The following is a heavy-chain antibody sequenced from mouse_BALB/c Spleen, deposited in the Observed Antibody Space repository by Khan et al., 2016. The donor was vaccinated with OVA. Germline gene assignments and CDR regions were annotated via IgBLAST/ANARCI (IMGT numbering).Heavy chain of an antibody. J-gene: IGHJ2*01. D-gene: IGHD1-1*01. CDR2: INPHIGET. CDR3: ARKNGGDFDY. Sequence: VQLQQSGPELVKPGASVKISCKASGYSFTGYFMHWVMQSHGKSLEWIGRINPHIGETFYNQKFKGKATLTVDESSSTVHMDLRSLASEDSAGYYCARKNGGDFDYWGQGTTLTVSS. CDR1: GYSFTGYF. V-gene: IGHV1-20*02.